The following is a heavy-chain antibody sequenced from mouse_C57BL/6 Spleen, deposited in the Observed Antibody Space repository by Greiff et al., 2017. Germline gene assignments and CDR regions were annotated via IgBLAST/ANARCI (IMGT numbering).Heavy chain of an antibody. Sequence: EVNLVESGGGLVKPGGSLKLSCAASGFTFSSYAMSWVRQTPEKRLEWVATISDGGSYTYYPDNVKGRFTISRDNAKNNLYLQMSQLKSEDTAMYYCARDGERGYYFDYWGQGTTLTVSS. CDR1: GFTFSSYA. CDR3: ARDGERGYYFDY. V-gene: IGHV5-4*01. CDR2: ISDGGSYT. J-gene: IGHJ2*01.